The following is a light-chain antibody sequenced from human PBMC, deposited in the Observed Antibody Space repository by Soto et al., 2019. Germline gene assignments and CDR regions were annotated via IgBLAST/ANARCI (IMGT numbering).Light chain of an antibody. Sequence: EIVLTQSPGTLSLSPGERATLSCRASQSVRSSYLAWYQQKLGPAPRLLIYGVSNRATGIPSRFSGSGSGTDFTLTISRLESEDFAVYYCQQYGTSPRTFGQGTKVEIK. J-gene: IGKJ1*01. CDR3: QQYGTSPRT. V-gene: IGKV3-20*01. CDR2: GVS. CDR1: QSVRSSY.